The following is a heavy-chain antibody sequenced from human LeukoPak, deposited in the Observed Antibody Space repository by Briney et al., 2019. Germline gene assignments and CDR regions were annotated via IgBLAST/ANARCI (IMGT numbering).Heavy chain of an antibody. CDR1: GFIFSSYS. CDR2: ISRSSNYI. CDR3: ARDQYYDSSGYYYYYYGMDV. J-gene: IGHJ6*02. V-gene: IGHV3-21*06. D-gene: IGHD3-22*01. Sequence: GGSLRLSCAASGFIFSSYSMNWVRQAPGKGREGVSSISRSSNYIYYADSVKGRFTISRDNVKNSLYLQMNSLRAEDTAVYYCARDQYYDSSGYYYYYYGMDVWGQGTTVTVSS.